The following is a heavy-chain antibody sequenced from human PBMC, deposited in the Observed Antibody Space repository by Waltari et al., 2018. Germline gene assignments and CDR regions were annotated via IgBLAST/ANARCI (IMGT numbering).Heavy chain of an antibody. V-gene: IGHV3-7*03. CDR1: GFMFSTYW. CDR3: ARVGPIVVPGNPWFFAL. J-gene: IGHJ2*01. CDR2: IKQDGTET. Sequence: EVHLVESGGGLVQPGGSLRLSCAASGFMFSTYWMSWVRQVPGKGLEWVASIKQDGTETYYVDSVKGRFSISRDNAENSLTLQMNSLRAEDTAVYYCARVGPIVVPGNPWFFALWGRGTLVTVSS. D-gene: IGHD2-2*01.